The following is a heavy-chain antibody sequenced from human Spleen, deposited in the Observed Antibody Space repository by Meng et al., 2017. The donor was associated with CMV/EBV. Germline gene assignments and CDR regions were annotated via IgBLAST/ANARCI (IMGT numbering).Heavy chain of an antibody. Sequence: GESLKISCAASGFTFSSYWMSWVRQAPGKGLEWVANIKQDGSEKYYVDSVKGRITISRDNAKNSLYLQMNSLRAEDTAVYYCARGPKYYYDSSGYHPGYYFDYWGQGTLVTVSS. CDR1: GFTFSSYW. CDR2: IKQDGSEK. D-gene: IGHD3-22*01. V-gene: IGHV3-7*04. CDR3: ARGPKYYYDSSGYHPGYYFDY. J-gene: IGHJ4*02.